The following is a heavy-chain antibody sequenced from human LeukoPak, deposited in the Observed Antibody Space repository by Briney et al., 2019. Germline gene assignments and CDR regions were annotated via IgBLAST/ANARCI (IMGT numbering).Heavy chain of an antibody. CDR2: ISYDGSNK. D-gene: IGHD3-10*01. Sequence: QPGGSLRLSCAASGFTFSSYGMHWVRQAPGKGLEWVAVISYDGSNKYYADSVKGRFTISRDNSKNTLYLQMNSLRAEDTAVYYCAKSPPPGGSRYYFDYWGQGTLVTVSS. CDR3: AKSPPPGGSRYYFDY. CDR1: GFTFSSYG. V-gene: IGHV3-30*18. J-gene: IGHJ4*02.